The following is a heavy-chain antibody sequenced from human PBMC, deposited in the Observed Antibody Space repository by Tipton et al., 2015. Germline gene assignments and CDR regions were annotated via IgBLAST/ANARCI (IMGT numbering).Heavy chain of an antibody. V-gene: IGHV3-7*01. CDR1: GFSFSSYW. CDR3: ARDGPFHSPTSGFFQP. CDR2: IKQDGSET. J-gene: IGHJ1*01. Sequence: GSLRLSCAASGFSFSSYWMSWVRQAPGKGLEWVANIKQDGSETHYVDSVKGRFTISRDNAKNSLYLQMNSLRAEDTAVYYCARDGPFHSPTSGFFQPWGQGTLVTVSS. D-gene: IGHD6-13*01.